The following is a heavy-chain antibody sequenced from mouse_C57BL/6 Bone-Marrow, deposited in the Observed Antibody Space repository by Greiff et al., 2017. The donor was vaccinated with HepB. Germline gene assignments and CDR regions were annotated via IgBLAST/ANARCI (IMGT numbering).Heavy chain of an antibody. CDR2: ISGGGGNT. V-gene: IGHV5-9*04. CDR1: GFTFSSYT. J-gene: IGHJ2*01. Sequence: VQLVESGGGLVKPGGSLKLSCAASGFTFSSYTMSWVRQTPEKRLEWVATISGGGGNTYYPDSVKGRFTISRDNAKNTLYLQMSSLRSEDTALYYCARLITTVGGYFDYWGQGTTLTVSS. D-gene: IGHD1-1*01. CDR3: ARLITTVGGYFDY.